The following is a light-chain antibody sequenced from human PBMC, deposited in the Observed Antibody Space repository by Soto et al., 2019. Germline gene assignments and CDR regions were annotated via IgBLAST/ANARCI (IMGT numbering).Light chain of an antibody. J-gene: IGLJ1*01. V-gene: IGLV2-23*02. Sequence: ALTQPASVSGSPGQSITISCTGTSSDVGSYNLVSWYQQHPGKAPKLMIYEVSKRPSGVSNRFSGSKSGNTASLTISGLQAEDEADYYCCSYAGSSTYVFGTGTKAPS. CDR1: SSDVGSYNL. CDR2: EVS. CDR3: CSYAGSSTYV.